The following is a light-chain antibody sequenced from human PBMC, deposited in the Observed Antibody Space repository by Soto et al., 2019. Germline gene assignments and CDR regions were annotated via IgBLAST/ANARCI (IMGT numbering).Light chain of an antibody. CDR1: QRVSTKY. CDR2: GAS. CDR3: RRFGDSPPPFL. J-gene: IGKJ2*01. V-gene: IGKV3-20*01. Sequence: ESMLTQSPGTLSLSPGERATLSCRASQRVSTKYLTWYQQKPGQAPRLLIYGASIRATGIPDRFSGSVSGTDFTPAISRLGPDDFSVYYCRRFGDSPPPFLFGQGTKLEI.